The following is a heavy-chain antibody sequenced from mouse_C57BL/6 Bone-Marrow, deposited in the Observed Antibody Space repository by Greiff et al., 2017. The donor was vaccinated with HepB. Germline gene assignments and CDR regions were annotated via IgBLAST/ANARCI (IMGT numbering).Heavy chain of an antibody. D-gene: IGHD2-3*01. V-gene: IGHV3-6*01. CDR2: ISYDGSN. CDR1: GYSITSGYY. J-gene: IGHJ4*01. Sequence: EVQLVESGPGLVKPSQSLSLTCSVTGYSITSGYYWNWIRQFPGNKLEWLGYISYDGSNNYNPYLKNRISITRDTSKNQFFLKLNSVTTEDTATYYCARDVLNDGYYDYYAMDYWGQGTSVTVSS. CDR3: ARDVLNDGYYDYYAMDY.